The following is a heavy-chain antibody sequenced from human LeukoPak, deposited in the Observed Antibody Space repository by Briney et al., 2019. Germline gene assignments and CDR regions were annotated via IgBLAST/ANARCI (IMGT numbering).Heavy chain of an antibody. V-gene: IGHV1-8*01. D-gene: IGHD3-3*01. CDR2: MNPNSGNT. CDR3: CTYYDFWSGSDGMDV. CDR1: GYTFTSYD. J-gene: IGHJ6*02. Sequence: ASVKVSCQASGYTFTSYDINWVRQATGQGLEWMGWMNPNSGNTGYAQKFQGRVTMTRNTSISTAYMELSSLRSEDTAVYYCCTYYDFWSGSDGMDVWGQGTTVTVSS.